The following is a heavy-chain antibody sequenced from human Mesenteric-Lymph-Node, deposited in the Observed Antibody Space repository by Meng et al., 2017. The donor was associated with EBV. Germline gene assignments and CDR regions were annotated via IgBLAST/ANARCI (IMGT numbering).Heavy chain of an antibody. Sequence: QVQLQQSGPGLVKPSQXRPLTCVISGDSVSSSSAAWTWIRQSPSRGLEWLGRTYYRSKWYNDYAVFVKSRITINPDTSKNQFSLQLNSVTPEDTAVYYCARGATSVFDLWGRGTLVTVSS. CDR1: GDSVSSSSAA. CDR3: ARGATSVFDL. J-gene: IGHJ2*01. V-gene: IGHV6-1*01. CDR2: TYYRSKWYN.